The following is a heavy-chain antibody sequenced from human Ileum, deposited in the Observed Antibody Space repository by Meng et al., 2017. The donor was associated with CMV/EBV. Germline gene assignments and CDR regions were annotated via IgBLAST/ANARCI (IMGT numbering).Heavy chain of an antibody. CDR3: ARAQDFGDYEAFDS. CDR1: GDSMSSSHYY. J-gene: IGHJ4*02. Sequence: SGDSMSSSHYYWGWIRQPPGKWPEYIGTIFSRGNTWYHPSLKSRVTLSVDTSKNQFSLRLLSVTAADTAVYYCARAQDFGDYEAFDSWSQGTLVTVSS. CDR2: IFSRGNT. V-gene: IGHV4-39*07. D-gene: IGHD4-17*01.